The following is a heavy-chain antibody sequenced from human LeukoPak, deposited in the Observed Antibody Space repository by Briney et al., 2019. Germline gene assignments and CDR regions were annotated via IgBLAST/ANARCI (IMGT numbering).Heavy chain of an antibody. Sequence: SETLSLTCTVSGGSISSDYCNWIRQPPGKGLEWIGYIFYSGSTNYNPTLKSRVTISVDRSKNQFSLKLSSVTAADTAVYYCARGQAGATTLFDYWGQGTLVTVSS. V-gene: IGHV4-59*01. CDR3: ARGQAGATTLFDY. D-gene: IGHD1-26*01. CDR1: GGSISSDY. J-gene: IGHJ4*02. CDR2: IFYSGST.